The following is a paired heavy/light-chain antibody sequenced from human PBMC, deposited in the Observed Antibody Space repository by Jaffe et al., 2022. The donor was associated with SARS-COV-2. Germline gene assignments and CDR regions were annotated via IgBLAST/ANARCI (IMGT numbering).Light chain of an antibody. CDR3: QQLNSSPFT. CDR2: AAS. CDR1: QGISSS. J-gene: IGKJ3*01. V-gene: IGKV1-9*01. Sequence: DIQLTQSPSFLSASVGDRVTITCRASQGISSSLAWYQQKPGKAPKLLIHAASTLQNGVPSRFSGSGSGTEFTLTISSLQPEDFATYYCQQLNSSPFTFGPGTKVDIK.
Heavy chain of an antibody. CDR1: GASISRSGYY. CDR2: IYDSGST. J-gene: IGHJ4*02. D-gene: IGHD2-21*02. V-gene: IGHV4-39*01. CDR3: SSTLEVTGSAVDY. Sequence: QLQLQESGPGLVKPSETLSLTCTVSGASISRSGYYWGWIRQPPGKGLEWIASIYDSGSTTYNPSFKSRVTMSVDTSKNQFSLNLSSVTAADTAVYFCSSTLEVTGSAVDYWGQGTLVTVSS.